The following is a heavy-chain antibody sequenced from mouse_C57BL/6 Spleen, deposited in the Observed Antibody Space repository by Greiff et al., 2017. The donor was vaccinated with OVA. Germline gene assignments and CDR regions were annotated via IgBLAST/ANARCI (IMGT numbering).Heavy chain of an antibody. CDR1: GYSITRGYY. Sequence: DVKLVESGPGLVKPSQSLSLTCSVTGYSITRGYYWNWIRQFPGNKLEWMGYISYDGSNNYNPSLKNRISITRDTSKNQFFLKLNSVTTEDTATYYCARDQSWFAYWGQGTLVTVSA. CDR3: ARDQSWFAY. V-gene: IGHV3-6*01. CDR2: ISYDGSN. J-gene: IGHJ3*01.